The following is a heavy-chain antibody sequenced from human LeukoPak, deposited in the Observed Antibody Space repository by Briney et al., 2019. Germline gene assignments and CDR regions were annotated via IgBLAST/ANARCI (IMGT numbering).Heavy chain of an antibody. J-gene: IGHJ6*03. V-gene: IGHV3-74*01. D-gene: IGHD4/OR15-4a*01. Sequence: PGGSLRLSCAASGFTFSNAWMSWVRQAPGKGLVWVSRINSDGSTTTYADSVKGRFTISRDNAKNTLYLQMNSLRAEDTAVYYCARDRRLWNMDVWGTGTTVTISS. CDR3: ARDRRLWNMDV. CDR1: GFTFSNAW. CDR2: INSDGSTT.